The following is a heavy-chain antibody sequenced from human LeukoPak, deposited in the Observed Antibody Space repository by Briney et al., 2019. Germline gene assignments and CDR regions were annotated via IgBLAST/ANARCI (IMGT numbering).Heavy chain of an antibody. J-gene: IGHJ4*02. CDR2: IYYSGSI. D-gene: IGHD3-22*01. CDR3: AREDEGYYYDSSGQPGIGY. V-gene: IGHV4-39*07. CDR1: GVSISSSSYY. Sequence: TSETLSLTCTVSGVSISSSSYYWGWIRQSPGKGLEWIGSIYYSGSIYYNPSLKSRVTISVDTSKNQFSLKLSSVTAADTAVYYCAREDEGYYYDSSGQPGIGYWGQGTLVTVSS.